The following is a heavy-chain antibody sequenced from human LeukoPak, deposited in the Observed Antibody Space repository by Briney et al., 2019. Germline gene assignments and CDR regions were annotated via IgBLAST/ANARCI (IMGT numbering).Heavy chain of an antibody. Sequence: GGSLRLSCAASGFTFSSYSMNWVRQAPGKGLEWVSSISSSSSYIYYADSVKGRFTISRDNAKNSLYLQMNSLRAEDTAVYYCARDPGYCSGGSCQYYYYYYVDFWGKGTTVTVSS. CDR3: ARDPGYCSGGSCQYYYYYYVDF. D-gene: IGHD2-15*01. J-gene: IGHJ6*03. V-gene: IGHV3-21*01. CDR1: GFTFSSYS. CDR2: ISSSSSYI.